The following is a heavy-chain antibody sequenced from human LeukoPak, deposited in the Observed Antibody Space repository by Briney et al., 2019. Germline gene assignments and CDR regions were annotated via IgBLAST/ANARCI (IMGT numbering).Heavy chain of an antibody. V-gene: IGHV3-23*01. CDR2: ISGSGGST. Sequence: GGSLRLSCAASGFTFSSYAVSWVRQAPGKGLEWVSAISGSGGSTYYADSVKGRFTISRDNSKNTLYLQMNSLRAEDTAVYYCANSPTAVAGVGYWGQGTLVTVSS. CDR3: ANSPTAVAGVGY. J-gene: IGHJ4*02. D-gene: IGHD6-19*01. CDR1: GFTFSSYA.